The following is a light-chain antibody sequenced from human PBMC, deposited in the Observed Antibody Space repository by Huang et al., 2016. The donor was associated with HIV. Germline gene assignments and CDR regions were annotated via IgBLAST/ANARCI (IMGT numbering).Light chain of an antibody. V-gene: IGKV1-39*01. CDR3: QQSYSTPRT. Sequence: DIQMTQSPSSLSASVGDRVTITCRASQSINTDLNWYQQKPGKAPNLLMYATSSLQSGVPSRFSGSGSGTDFTLPISRLQPEDFATYFCQQSYSTPRTFGQGTKVEIK. CDR2: ATS. CDR1: QSINTD. J-gene: IGKJ1*01.